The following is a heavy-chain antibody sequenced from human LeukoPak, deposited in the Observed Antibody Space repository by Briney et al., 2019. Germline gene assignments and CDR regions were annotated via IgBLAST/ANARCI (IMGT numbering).Heavy chain of an antibody. CDR2: IIPIFGTA. V-gene: IGHV1-69*05. J-gene: IGHJ4*02. D-gene: IGHD5-12*01. Sequence: GASVKVSCKASGGTFSSYAISWLRQAPGQGLEWMGRIIPIFGTANYAQKFQGRVTITTDESTSTAYMELSSLRSEDTAVYYSARGYRAGGGYEQPFDYWGQGTLVTVSS. CDR3: ARGYRAGGGYEQPFDY. CDR1: GGTFSSYA.